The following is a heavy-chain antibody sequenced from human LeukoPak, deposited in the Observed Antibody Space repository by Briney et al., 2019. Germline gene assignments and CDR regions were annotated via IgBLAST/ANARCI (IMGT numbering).Heavy chain of an antibody. J-gene: IGHJ3*02. Sequence: SETLSLTCAVYGGSFSGYYWSWIRQPPGKGLEWIGEINHSGSTNYNPSLKSRVTISVDTSKNQFSLKLSSVTAADTAVYYCARDRSPHRYFNPPDAFDIWGQGTMVTVSS. CDR2: INHSGST. CDR3: ARDRSPHRYFNPPDAFDI. CDR1: GGSFSGYY. D-gene: IGHD3-9*01. V-gene: IGHV4-34*01.